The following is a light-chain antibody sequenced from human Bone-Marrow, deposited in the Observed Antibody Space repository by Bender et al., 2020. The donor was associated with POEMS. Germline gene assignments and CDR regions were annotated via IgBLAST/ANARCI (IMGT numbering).Light chain of an antibody. V-gene: IGLV2-23*02. CDR2: EVS. CDR1: SSDVGGYNY. CDR3: CSYAGSSTWV. J-gene: IGLJ3*02. Sequence: QSALTQPASVSGSPGQSITISCTGSSSDVGGYNYVSWYQQHPGKAPKLMICEVSKRPSGVSNRFSGSKSGNTASLTISGLQAEDEADYYCCSYAGSSTWVFGGGTKLTVL.